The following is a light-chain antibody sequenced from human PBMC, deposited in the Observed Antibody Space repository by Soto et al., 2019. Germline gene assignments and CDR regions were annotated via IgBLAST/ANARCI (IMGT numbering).Light chain of an antibody. J-gene: IGLJ1*01. CDR1: SSDIGHYDY. CDR2: HVT. Sequence: QSALTQPASVSGSPGQSITISCTGTSSDIGHYDYVSWYQQHPGKAPKLMIYHVTYRPSGVSDRYSGSKSGNSASLTISGLQADDEADYYCCSLTTSHTYVFGSGTKVTVL. V-gene: IGLV2-14*03. CDR3: CSLTTSHTYV.